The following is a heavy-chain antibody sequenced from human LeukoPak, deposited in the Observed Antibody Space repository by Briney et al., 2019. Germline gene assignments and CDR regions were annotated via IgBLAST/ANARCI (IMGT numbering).Heavy chain of an antibody. CDR1: GFTFSSYA. Sequence: GGSLRLSCAASGFTFSSYAMSWVRQAPGKGLEWVSAISGSGGSTYYADSVKGRFTISRDNSENTLYLQMNSLRAEDTAVYYCANSGVAVAGTLDYYYYGTDGWGQGTTVTVSS. CDR3: ANSGVAVAGTLDYYYYGTDG. V-gene: IGHV3-23*01. J-gene: IGHJ6*02. D-gene: IGHD6-19*01. CDR2: ISGSGGST.